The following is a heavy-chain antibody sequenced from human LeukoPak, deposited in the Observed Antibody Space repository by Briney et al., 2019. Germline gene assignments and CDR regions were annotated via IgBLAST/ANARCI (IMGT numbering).Heavy chain of an antibody. J-gene: IGHJ3*01. CDR3: ARGHNENNYKSTIDV. D-gene: IGHD1/OR15-1a*01. CDR1: GDSISTSTW. CDR2: IYHSGST. V-gene: IGHV4-4*02. Sequence: SETLSLTCAVSGDSISTSTWWNWVRQPPGKGLEWIGEIYHSGSTNRNPSLKSRVTISVDKTKNQFSLKLSSVTAADTAMYYCARGHNENNYKSTIDVWGQGTMVTVPS.